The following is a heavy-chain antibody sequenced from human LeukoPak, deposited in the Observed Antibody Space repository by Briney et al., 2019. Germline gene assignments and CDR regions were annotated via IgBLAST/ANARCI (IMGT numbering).Heavy chain of an antibody. CDR1: GGSINTVSYY. Sequence: SQTLSLTCTVSGGSINTVSYYWTWTRQRPGKGLEWIGYIYYSGNTDYNPSLQSRVTISLDTSKNQFSLRLRSVTAADTAVYYCARDVSGWRFDYWGQGTPVTVSS. J-gene: IGHJ4*02. CDR2: IYYSGNT. CDR3: ARDVSGWRFDY. V-gene: IGHV4-31*03. D-gene: IGHD6-19*01.